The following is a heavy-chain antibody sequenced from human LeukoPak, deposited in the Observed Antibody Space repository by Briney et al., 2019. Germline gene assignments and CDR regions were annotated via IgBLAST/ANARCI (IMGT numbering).Heavy chain of an antibody. CDR2: ISGDGGST. V-gene: IGHV3-43*02. Sequence: GGSLRLSCAASGFTFDDYAMHWVRQAPGKGLEWVSLISGDGGSTYYAESVKGRFTISRDNSKNSLYLQMNSLRTEDTALYYCAKDIFPDTAMVTDYWGQGTLVTVSS. D-gene: IGHD5-18*01. CDR1: GFTFDDYA. J-gene: IGHJ4*02. CDR3: AKDIFPDTAMVTDY.